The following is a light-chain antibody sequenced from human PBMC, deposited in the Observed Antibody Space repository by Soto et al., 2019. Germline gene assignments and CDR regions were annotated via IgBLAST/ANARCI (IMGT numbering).Light chain of an antibody. CDR2: GAS. CDR1: QSISSL. Sequence: DIQMTQSPSTLSGSVGDRVTITCRASQSISSLLVWYQQKPGKAPKLLIYGASTLERGVPSRFSGSGSGTEFTLTISSLQPEDFATYYCQQLYSFPLTFGGGTKVDIK. V-gene: IGKV1-5*01. CDR3: QQLYSFPLT. J-gene: IGKJ4*01.